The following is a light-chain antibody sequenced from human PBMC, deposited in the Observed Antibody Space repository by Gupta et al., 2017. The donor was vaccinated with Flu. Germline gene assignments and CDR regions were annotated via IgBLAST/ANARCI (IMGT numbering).Light chain of an antibody. Sequence: SVTISCTGTSSDFGGYNYVSLYQQHPVKAPNLLFYDVSKRPSGVPGRFSGSKSGNTASLTISGLPAEEEADYDCCSYAGSNNLVFGRGTKLTVL. J-gene: IGLJ2*01. V-gene: IGLV2-11*01. CDR1: SSDFGGYNY. CDR2: DVS. CDR3: CSYAGSNNLV.